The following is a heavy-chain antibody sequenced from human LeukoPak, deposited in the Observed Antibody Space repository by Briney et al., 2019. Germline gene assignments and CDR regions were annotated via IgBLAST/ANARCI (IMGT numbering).Heavy chain of an antibody. CDR1: GYTFTSYY. CDR3: AILGYCSGGSCYSTGP. V-gene: IGHV1-46*01. D-gene: IGHD2-15*01. CDR2: INPSGGST. Sequence: ASVKVSCKASGYTFTSYYMHWVRQAPGQGLEWVGIINPSGGSTSYAQKFQGRVTITADESTSTAYMELSSLRSEDTAVYYCAILGYCSGGSCYSTGPWGQGTLVTVSS. J-gene: IGHJ5*02.